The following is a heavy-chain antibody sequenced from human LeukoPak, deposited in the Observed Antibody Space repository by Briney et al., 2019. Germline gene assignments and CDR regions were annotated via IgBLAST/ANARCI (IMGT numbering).Heavy chain of an antibody. CDR1: GGTFSNYG. D-gene: IGHD2-8*01. CDR2: IIPIFVTT. Sequence: SVNVSCKASGGTFSNYGISWLRQAPGQGLEWMGEIIPIFVTTNYAQKFQGRVTLTADTSTSTAYMELSSLRSEDTAVYYCARRYCPNGVCYHDRGAFDIWGQGTMVTVSS. V-gene: IGHV1-69*06. CDR3: ARRYCPNGVCYHDRGAFDI. J-gene: IGHJ3*02.